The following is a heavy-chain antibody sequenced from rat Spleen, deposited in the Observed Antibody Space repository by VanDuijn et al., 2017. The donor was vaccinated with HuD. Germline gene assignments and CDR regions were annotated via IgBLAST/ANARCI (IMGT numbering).Heavy chain of an antibody. CDR1: GFILSDFY. CDR3: EKDPIISPMDD. V-gene: IGHV5-20*01. J-gene: IGHJ4*01. CDR2: ISYDGGNT. Sequence: EVQLVESAGGLVQPGRSLKLSCAASGFILSDFYMAWVRQAPAKGLEWVATISYDGGNTYYRDSVKGRFTISRDNAKSSLYLQMDSQRSEDTSTYYCEKDPIISPMDDWGQGASVTVSS. D-gene: IGHD3-2*01.